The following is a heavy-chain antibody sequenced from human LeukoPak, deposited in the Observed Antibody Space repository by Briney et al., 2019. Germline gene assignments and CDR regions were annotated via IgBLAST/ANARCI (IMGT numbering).Heavy chain of an antibody. Sequence: SETLSLTCAAYGGSFSGYYWSWIRQPPGKGPESIREINHSGSTNYNPSRKSRVTISVDTSKNQFSLKLSSVTAADTAVYYCASLAVSGYYYYMDVWGKGTTVTVSS. J-gene: IGHJ6*03. V-gene: IGHV4-34*01. CDR2: INHSGST. CDR3: ASLAVSGYYYYMDV. CDR1: GGSFSGYY. D-gene: IGHD3-10*01.